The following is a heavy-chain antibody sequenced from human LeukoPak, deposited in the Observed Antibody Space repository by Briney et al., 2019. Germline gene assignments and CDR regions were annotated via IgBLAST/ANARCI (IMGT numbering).Heavy chain of an antibody. J-gene: IGHJ4*02. CDR2: IKQDGSEK. D-gene: IGHD2-15*01. Sequence: PGGSLRLSCAASGFTLTTFWMNWVRQAPGKGLEWVANIKQDGSEKHNLDSVKGRFTISRDNAKNSLYLQMNSLRAEDTAIYYCAKEREAYCSGCSCYGSDKLFPADYWGQGTLVTVSS. CDR1: GFTLTTFW. CDR3: AKEREAYCSGCSCYGSDKLFPADY. V-gene: IGHV3-7*05.